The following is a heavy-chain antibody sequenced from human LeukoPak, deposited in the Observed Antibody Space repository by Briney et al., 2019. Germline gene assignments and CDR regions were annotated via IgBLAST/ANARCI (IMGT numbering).Heavy chain of an antibody. J-gene: IGHJ3*02. CDR2: VRNNGRT. D-gene: IGHD2-2*01. CDR3: AKDPCKSPGCVGAFDM. V-gene: IGHV3-23*01. CDR1: GFTFSTFA. Sequence: GGSLRLSCAASGFTFSTFAMNSVRQAPGKGLEWVSTVRNNGRTNYADSVRGRFTISRDNSKNTVYLQMNSLRDEDTAVYFCAKDPCKSPGCVGAFDMWGQGTTVTVSS.